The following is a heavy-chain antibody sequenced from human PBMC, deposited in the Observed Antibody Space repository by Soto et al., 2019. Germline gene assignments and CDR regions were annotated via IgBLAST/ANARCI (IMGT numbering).Heavy chain of an antibody. CDR2: ISFDGTNK. CDR3: AREMIPMIMGGMSAMDV. J-gene: IGHJ6*02. CDR1: KFTFASYV. V-gene: IGHV3-30*04. D-gene: IGHD3-22*01. Sequence: ESGGGVVQPERSQRLSCTASKFTFASYVMHWVRQAPGESLEWVALISFDGTNKYYADSVKGRFTISRDNSKNTMYLQMNSLRPEDTAVYYCAREMIPMIMGGMSAMDVWGQGTTVTVS.